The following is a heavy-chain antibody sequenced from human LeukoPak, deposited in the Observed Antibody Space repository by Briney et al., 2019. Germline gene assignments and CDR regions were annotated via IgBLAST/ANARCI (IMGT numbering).Heavy chain of an antibody. V-gene: IGHV3-23*01. CDR3: AKDVQYYYGSGSSDY. CDR2: ISGSGGST. J-gene: IGHJ4*02. D-gene: IGHD3-10*01. Sequence: PGGSLRLFCAASGLTFSSYAMSWVRQAPGKGLEWVSAISGSGGSTYYADSVKGRFTISRDNSKNTLYLQMNSLRAEDTAVYYCAKDVQYYYGSGSSDYWGQGTLVTVSS. CDR1: GLTFSSYA.